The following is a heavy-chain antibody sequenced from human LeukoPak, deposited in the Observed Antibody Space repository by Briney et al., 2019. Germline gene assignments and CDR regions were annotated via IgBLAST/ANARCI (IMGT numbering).Heavy chain of an antibody. J-gene: IGHJ3*02. CDR1: GFTFSSYS. CDR2: INHSGST. CDR3: ARAPYCSSTSCAILLDAFDI. Sequence: PGGSLRLSCAASGFTFSSYSMNWVRQPPGKGLEWIGEINHSGSTNYNPSLKSRVTISVDTSKNQFSLKLSSVTAADTAVYYCARAPYCSSTSCAILLDAFDIWGQGTMVTVSS. D-gene: IGHD2-2*01. V-gene: IGHV4-34*01.